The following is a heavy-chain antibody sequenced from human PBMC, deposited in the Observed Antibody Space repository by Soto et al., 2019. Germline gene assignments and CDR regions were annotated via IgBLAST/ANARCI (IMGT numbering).Heavy chain of an antibody. V-gene: IGHV3-21*01. Sequence: EVQLVESGGGVVKPGGSLRLSCAASGFTFSSYSMNWVRQAPGKGLEWVSSISSSSTYIYYADSVKGRFTISRDNAKNSLYLQMNSLRAEDTALYYCSVIGVVAATHWFDPWRQGTLVTVSS. CDR3: SVIGVVAATHWFDP. CDR2: ISSSSTYI. D-gene: IGHD2-15*01. J-gene: IGHJ5*02. CDR1: GFTFSSYS.